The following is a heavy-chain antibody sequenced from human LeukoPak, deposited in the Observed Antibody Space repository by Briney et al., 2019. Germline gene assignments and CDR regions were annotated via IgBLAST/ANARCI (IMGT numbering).Heavy chain of an antibody. CDR1: GFTFSDYY. Sequence: PGGSLRLSCAASGFTFSDYYMSWIRQAPGKGLEWVSYISSSGSTIYYADSVKGRFTISRDNAKNSLYPQMNSLRAEDTAVYYCARLPPLVGSYYQNYYYGMDVWGQGTTVTVSS. V-gene: IGHV3-11*01. J-gene: IGHJ6*02. CDR2: ISSSGSTI. CDR3: ARLPPLVGSYYQNYYYGMDV. D-gene: IGHD1-26*01.